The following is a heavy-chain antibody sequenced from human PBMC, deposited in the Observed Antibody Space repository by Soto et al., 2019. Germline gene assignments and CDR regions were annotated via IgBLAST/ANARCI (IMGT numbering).Heavy chain of an antibody. V-gene: IGHV1-18*01. J-gene: IGHJ6*02. CDR3: ARCIQGDYYYGMDV. CDR2: INADYGNT. CDR1: GYTFYSHS. D-gene: IGHD5-18*01. Sequence: ASVKVSSKASGYTFYSHSISWVRQAPGQGLEWMGRINADYGNTQYAQKFRGRVTMTTDTSTTTVYMELTNLRSDDTAVYYCARCIQGDYYYGMDVWGQGTTVTVSS.